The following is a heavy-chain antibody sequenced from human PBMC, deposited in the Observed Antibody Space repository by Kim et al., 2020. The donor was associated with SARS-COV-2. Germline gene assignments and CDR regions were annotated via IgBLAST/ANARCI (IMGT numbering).Heavy chain of an antibody. J-gene: IGHJ6*02. Sequence: GESLKISCKGSGYSFTSYWIGWVRQMPGKGLEWMGIIYPGDSDTRYSPSFQGQVTISADKSISTAYLQWSSLKASDTAMYYCAREGAGYSSGWEHYYYGMDVSGQGTTVTVSS. CDR3: AREGAGYSSGWEHYYYGMDV. V-gene: IGHV5-51*01. CDR2: IYPGDSDT. D-gene: IGHD6-19*01. CDR1: GYSFTSYW.